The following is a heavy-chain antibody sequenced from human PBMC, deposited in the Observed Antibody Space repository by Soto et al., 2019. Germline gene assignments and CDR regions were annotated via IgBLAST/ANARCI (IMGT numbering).Heavy chain of an antibody. CDR2: ISSSSSYI. J-gene: IGHJ4*02. D-gene: IGHD1-26*01. CDR3: AREEGIVGATSYFDY. CDR1: GFTFSSYS. Sequence: PGGSLRLSCAASGFTFSSYSMNWVRQAPEKGLEWVSSISSSSSYIYYADSVKGRFTISRDNAKNSLYLQMNSLRAEDTAVYYCAREEGIVGATSYFDYWGQGTLVTVSS. V-gene: IGHV3-21*01.